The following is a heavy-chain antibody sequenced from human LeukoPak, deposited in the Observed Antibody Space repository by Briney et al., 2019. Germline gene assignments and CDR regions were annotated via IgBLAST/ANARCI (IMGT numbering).Heavy chain of an antibody. CDR1: GYTFTSYV. V-gene: IGHV1-8*01. CDR2: MNPNSCNT. CDR3: ARGEYSYGYAGFPDY. D-gene: IGHD5-18*01. J-gene: IGHJ4*02. Sequence: GASVKVSCKASGYTFTSYVINWVRQATGQGLEWMGWMNPNSCNTGYAQKFQGRVTMTRNTSISTPYMELSSLRSEDTAVYYCARGEYSYGYAGFPDYWGQGTLVTVSS.